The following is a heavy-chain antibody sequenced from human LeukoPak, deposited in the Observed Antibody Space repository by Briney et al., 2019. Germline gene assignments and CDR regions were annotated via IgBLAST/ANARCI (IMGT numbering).Heavy chain of an antibody. Sequence: PSETLSLTCTVSGGSISSFYWSWIRQPPGKGLEWIGYIYYSGDTNYNPSLKNRVTMSVDRSKNHFSLKLTSVTAADTAVYYCARGYSANYGRFDYWGLGTLVTVSS. J-gene: IGHJ4*02. CDR2: IYYSGDT. V-gene: IGHV4-59*01. CDR3: ARGYSANYGRFDY. CDR1: GGSISSFY. D-gene: IGHD4/OR15-4a*01.